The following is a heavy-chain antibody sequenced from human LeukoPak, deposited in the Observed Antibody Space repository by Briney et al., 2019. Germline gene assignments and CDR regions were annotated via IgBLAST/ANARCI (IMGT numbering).Heavy chain of an antibody. D-gene: IGHD1-26*01. CDR3: ARGIVGATDWFDP. CDR2: INPNSGGT. CDR1: GYTFNGYY. J-gene: IGHJ5*02. Sequence: ASVKVSCKASGYTFNGYYMHWVRQAPGQGLEWMGWINPNSGGTNYAQKLQGRVTMTTDTSTSTAYMELRSLRSDDTAVYYCARGIVGATDWFDPWGQGTLVTVSS. V-gene: IGHV1-2*02.